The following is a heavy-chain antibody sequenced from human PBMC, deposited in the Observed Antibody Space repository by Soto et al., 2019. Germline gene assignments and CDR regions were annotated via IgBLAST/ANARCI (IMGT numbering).Heavy chain of an antibody. Sequence: ASVKVSCKASGYTFTSYDINWVRQATGQGLEWMGWMNPNSGTTGYAQKFQGRVTMTRNTSISTAYMELSSLRSEDTGVYYCARAYFGYYGSGSYMFYGMDGWGQGTTVTVSS. CDR2: MNPNSGTT. J-gene: IGHJ6*02. V-gene: IGHV1-8*01. CDR3: ARAYFGYYGSGSYMFYGMDG. D-gene: IGHD3-10*01. CDR1: GYTFTSYD.